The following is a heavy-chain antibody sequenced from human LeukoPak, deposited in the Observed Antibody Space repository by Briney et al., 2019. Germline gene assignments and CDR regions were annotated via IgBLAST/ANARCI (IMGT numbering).Heavy chain of an antibody. CDR3: ARRAGAYSDPYDY. CDR1: GFTVSSNS. V-gene: IGHV3-53*01. Sequence: GGSLRLSCTVSGFTVSSNSMSWVRQAPGKGLEWVSFIYSDNTHYSDSVKGRFTISRDNSKNTLYLQMNSLRAEDTAVYYCARRAGAYSDPYDYWGQGTLVTVSS. J-gene: IGHJ4*02. D-gene: IGHD4/OR15-4a*01. CDR2: IYSDNT.